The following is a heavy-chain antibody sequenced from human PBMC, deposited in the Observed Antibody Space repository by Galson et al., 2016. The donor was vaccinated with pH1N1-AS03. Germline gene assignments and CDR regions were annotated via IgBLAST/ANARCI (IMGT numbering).Heavy chain of an antibody. J-gene: IGHJ4*02. CDR2: IRSKSYGGTT. CDR3: SRYGGYPDY. D-gene: IGHD5-18*01. V-gene: IGHV3-49*03. Sequence: LRLSCAASGFTFGDYAMSWFRQAPGKGLEWVGFIRSKSYGGTTEYAASVKGRFSISGDDSDSIVYLQMNGLKIEDTAVYYCSRYGGYPDYWGQGTLVTVSS. CDR1: GFTFGDYA.